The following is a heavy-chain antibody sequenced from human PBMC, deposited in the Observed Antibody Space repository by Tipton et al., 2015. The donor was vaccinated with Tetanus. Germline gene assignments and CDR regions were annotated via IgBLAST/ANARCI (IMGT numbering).Heavy chain of an antibody. CDR1: GYNFSHYS. CDR2: FDPRDSGA. V-gene: IGHV5-51*01. D-gene: IGHD3-3*01. Sequence: VQLVQSGADVKKSGESLKISCQGSGYNFSHYSIGWVRQMPGKGLEWVGIFDPRDSGARYGPSFRGQVIISADRSINTTYLQWGSLTASDTAIYYCARRRSAVLSGGYHWYFDLWGRGTMVTVSS. J-gene: IGHJ2*01. CDR3: ARRRSAVLSGGYHWYFDL.